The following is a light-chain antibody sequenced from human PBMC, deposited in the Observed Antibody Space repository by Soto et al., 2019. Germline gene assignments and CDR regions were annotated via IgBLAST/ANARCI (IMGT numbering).Light chain of an antibody. Sequence: EIVLTQAPGTLSLSPGERDTLSCRASQSVSSSYLAWYQQKPGQAPRLLIYGASSRATGIPDRFSGSGSGTDFTLTISRLEPEDFAVYYCQQYGSSLYTFGQGTNLEIK. J-gene: IGKJ2*01. V-gene: IGKV3-20*01. CDR2: GAS. CDR1: QSVSSSY. CDR3: QQYGSSLYT.